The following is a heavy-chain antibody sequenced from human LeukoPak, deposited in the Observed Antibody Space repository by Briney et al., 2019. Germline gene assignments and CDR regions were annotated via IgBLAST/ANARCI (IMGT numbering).Heavy chain of an antibody. V-gene: IGHV3-23*01. CDR3: AKNADDYPPWWFDP. CDR2: ISGSGGST. Sequence: GGSLRLSCAASGFTVSSNYMSWVRQAPGKGLEWVSAISGSGGSTYYADSVKGRFTISRDNSKNTLYLQMNSLRAEDTAVYYCAKNADDYPPWWFDPWGQGTLVTVSS. D-gene: IGHD4-11*01. CDR1: GFTVSSNY. J-gene: IGHJ5*02.